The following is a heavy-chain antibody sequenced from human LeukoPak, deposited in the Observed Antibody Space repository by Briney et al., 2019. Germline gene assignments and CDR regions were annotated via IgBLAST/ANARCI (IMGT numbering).Heavy chain of an antibody. Sequence: ASVKVSFKASGFTFTSSAMQWVRQARGQRLERIGWIVVGSGNTNYAQKFQERVTITRDMSTSTAYMELSSLRSEDTAVYYCAAISSGWYEDYWGQGTLVTVSS. V-gene: IGHV1-58*02. CDR2: IVVGSGNT. CDR3: AAISSGWYEDY. J-gene: IGHJ4*02. D-gene: IGHD6-19*01. CDR1: GFTFTSSA.